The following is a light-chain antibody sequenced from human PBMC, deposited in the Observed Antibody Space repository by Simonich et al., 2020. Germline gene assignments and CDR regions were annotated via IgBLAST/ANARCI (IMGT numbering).Light chain of an antibody. J-gene: IGLJ2*01. Sequence: SSELTQYPAVSVALGQTVRITCQGGSLRSYYASWYQQKPGQAPVLVIYGKNNRPSGIPDRFSGSSSGNKASLTITGDQAEDEADYYCNSRDSSGNHVVFGGGTKLTVL. CDR3: NSRDSSGNHVV. V-gene: IGLV3-19*01. CDR2: GKN. CDR1: SLRSYY.